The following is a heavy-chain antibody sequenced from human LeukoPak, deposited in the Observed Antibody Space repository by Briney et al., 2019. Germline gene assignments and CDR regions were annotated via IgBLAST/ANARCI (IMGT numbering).Heavy chain of an antibody. CDR1: GFTFSRYS. CDR2: ISSSSSTI. D-gene: IGHD3-3*01. Sequence: GGSLRLSCAASGFTFSRYSMNWVRQAPGKGLEWVSYISSSSSTIYYADSVKGRFTISRDNAKNSLYLQMNSLGAEDTAVYYCARDSITVFGVVINWGQGTLVTVSS. J-gene: IGHJ4*02. CDR3: ARDSITVFGVVIN. V-gene: IGHV3-48*01.